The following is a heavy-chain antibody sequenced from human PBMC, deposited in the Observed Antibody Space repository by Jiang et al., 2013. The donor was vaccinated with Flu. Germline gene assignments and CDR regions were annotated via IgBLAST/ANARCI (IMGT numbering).Heavy chain of an antibody. CDR2: IYYSGST. CDR1: SISSSSYY. CDR3: ARARGALRFFYYFDY. D-gene: IGHD3-3*01. J-gene: IGHJ4*02. Sequence: SISSSSYYWGWIRQPPGKGLEWIGSIYYSGSTYYNPSLKSRVTISVDTSKNQFSLKLSSVTAADTAVYYCARARGALRFFYYFDYWGQGTLVTVSS. V-gene: IGHV4-39*07.